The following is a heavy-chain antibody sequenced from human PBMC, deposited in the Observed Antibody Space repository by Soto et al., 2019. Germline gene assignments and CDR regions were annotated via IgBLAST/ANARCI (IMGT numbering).Heavy chain of an antibody. CDR1: GFTFSSYG. Sequence: GGSLRLSCAASGFTFSSYGMHWVRQAPGKGLEWVAVISYDGSNKYYADSVKGRFTISRDNSKNTLYLQMNSLRAEDTAVYYCAKVASSGWYLWYFDLWGRGTLVTVSS. V-gene: IGHV3-30*18. J-gene: IGHJ2*01. CDR2: ISYDGSNK. D-gene: IGHD6-19*01. CDR3: AKVASSGWYLWYFDL.